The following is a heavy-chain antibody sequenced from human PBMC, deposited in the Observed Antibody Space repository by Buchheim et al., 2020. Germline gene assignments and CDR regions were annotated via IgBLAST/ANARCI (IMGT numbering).Heavy chain of an antibody. J-gene: IGHJ4*02. CDR3: ARLENDSSGYYGIY. CDR2: IYYSGST. D-gene: IGHD3-22*01. CDR1: GGSISSSSYY. Sequence: QLQLQESGPGLVKPSETLSLTCTVSGGSISSSSYYWGWIRQPPGKGLEWIGSIYYSGSTYYNPSLKSRVTISVDPSKKQSSLKLSSVTAADTAVYYCARLENDSSGYYGIYWGQGTL. V-gene: IGHV4-39*01.